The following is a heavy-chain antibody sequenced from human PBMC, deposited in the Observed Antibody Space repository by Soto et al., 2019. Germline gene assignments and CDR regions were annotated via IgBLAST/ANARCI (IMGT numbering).Heavy chain of an antibody. CDR3: ARERQWDYGMDV. V-gene: IGHV3-30-3*01. Sequence: QVQLVESGGGVVQPGRSLRLSCAASGFTFSSYAMHWVRQAPGKGLEWVAVISYDGSNKYYADSVKGRFTISRDNSKNTLYLQMNSLRAEDTAVYYCARERQWDYGMDVWGQGTTVTVSS. CDR1: GFTFSSYA. D-gene: IGHD6-19*01. CDR2: ISYDGSNK. J-gene: IGHJ6*02.